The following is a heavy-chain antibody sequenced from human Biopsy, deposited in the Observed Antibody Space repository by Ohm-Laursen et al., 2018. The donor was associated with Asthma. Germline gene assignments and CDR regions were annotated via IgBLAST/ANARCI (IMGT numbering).Heavy chain of an antibody. CDR3: ARCQVGYSSGWSLLLKKIYYSGMDV. CDR1: GGTFSNFS. D-gene: IGHD6-19*01. CDR2: IMTVFGTT. V-gene: IGHV1-69*13. J-gene: IGHJ6*02. Sequence: SVKVSCKAPGGTFSNFSISWVRQAPGQGLEWLGGIMTVFGTTNYAQKFQGRVTITADESTSTAYMEVTSLRSEDTAIYYCARCQVGYSSGWSLLLKKIYYSGMDVWGQGTAVTVSS.